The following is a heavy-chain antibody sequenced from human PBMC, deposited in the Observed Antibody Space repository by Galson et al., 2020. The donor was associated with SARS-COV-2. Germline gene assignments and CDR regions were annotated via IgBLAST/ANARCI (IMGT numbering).Heavy chain of an antibody. Sequence: SETLSLTCTVSGGSISSGGYYWSWIRQHPGKGLEWIGYIYYSGSTYYNPSLKSRVTISVDTSKNQFSLKLSSVTAADTAVYYCARDHYDSSGYYRGFDYWGQGTLVTVSS. CDR1: GGSISSGGYY. CDR2: IYYSGST. J-gene: IGHJ4*02. CDR3: ARDHYDSSGYYRGFDY. D-gene: IGHD3-22*01. V-gene: IGHV4-31*03.